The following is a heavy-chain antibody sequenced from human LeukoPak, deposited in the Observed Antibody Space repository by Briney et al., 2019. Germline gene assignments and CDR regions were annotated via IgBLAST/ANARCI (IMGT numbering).Heavy chain of an antibody. V-gene: IGHV3-23*01. CDR3: AKPAKTDYADY. CDR2: ISGSGGTT. D-gene: IGHD1-14*01. J-gene: IGHJ4*02. Sequence: GGSLRPSCAASGFTFSSYAMNWVRQAPGKGLEWVSAISGSGGTTYYADSVKGRFTISRDNSKNTLYLQMNSLRAADTALYYCAKPAKTDYADYWGQRTLVTVSS. CDR1: GFTFSSYA.